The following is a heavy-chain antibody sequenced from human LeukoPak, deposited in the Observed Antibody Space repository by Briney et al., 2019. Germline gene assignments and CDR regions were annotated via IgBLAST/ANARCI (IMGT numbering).Heavy chain of an antibody. CDR1: GFTFSIYA. J-gene: IGHJ4*02. V-gene: IGHV3-23*01. D-gene: IGHD5-18*01. CDR3: AKEWKGYDPFDY. CDR2: ISGSGGST. Sequence: PGGSLRLSCAASGFTFSIYAMSWVRQAPGKGLEWVSGISGSGGSTFYADSVKGRFTISRDNSKNTLYLQMNSLRAEDTAVYYCAKEWKGYDPFDYWGQGTLVTVSS.